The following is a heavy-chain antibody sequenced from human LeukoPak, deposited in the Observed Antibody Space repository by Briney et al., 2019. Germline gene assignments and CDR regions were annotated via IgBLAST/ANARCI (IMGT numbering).Heavy chain of an antibody. V-gene: IGHV4-59*01. CDR3: ARDRFTRGLGP. Sequence: SETLSLTCTVSGASISSYYWSWIRQPPGKGLEWIGYIYYSGSTNYNPSLKSRVTISVDTSKNQFSLKLSSVTAADTAVYYCARDRFTRGLGPWGQGTLVTVSS. CDR2: IYYSGST. J-gene: IGHJ5*02. D-gene: IGHD2-2*01. CDR1: GASISSYY.